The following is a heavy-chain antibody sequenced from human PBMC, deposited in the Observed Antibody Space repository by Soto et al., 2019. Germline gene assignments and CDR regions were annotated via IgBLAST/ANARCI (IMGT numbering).Heavy chain of an antibody. Sequence: GASVKVSCKASGYTFTSYGISWVRQAPGQGLGWMGWISAYNGNTNYAQKLQGRVTMTTDTSTSTAYMELRSLRSDDTAVYYCARGKVSVYSSGWYLFYYYYYGMDVWGQGTTVTVSS. J-gene: IGHJ6*02. CDR3: ARGKVSVYSSGWYLFYYYYYGMDV. V-gene: IGHV1-18*01. CDR2: ISAYNGNT. CDR1: GYTFTSYG. D-gene: IGHD6-19*01.